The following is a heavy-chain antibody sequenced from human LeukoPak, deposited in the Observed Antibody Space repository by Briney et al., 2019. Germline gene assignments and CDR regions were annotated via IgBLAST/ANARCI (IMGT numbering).Heavy chain of an antibody. Sequence: SETLSLTCAVYGESFTTFYWGWIRQTPGKGLEWIGEINHTGSTNYNPSLKSRVTISVDTSKNQFSLKLSSVTAADTAVYYCAYNMELRYWGQGTLVTVSS. CDR3: AYNMELRY. D-gene: IGHD1-26*01. CDR1: GESFTTFY. CDR2: INHTGST. V-gene: IGHV4-34*01. J-gene: IGHJ4*02.